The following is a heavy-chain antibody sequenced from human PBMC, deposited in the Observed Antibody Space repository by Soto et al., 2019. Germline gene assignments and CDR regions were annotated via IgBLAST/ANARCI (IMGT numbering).Heavy chain of an antibody. Sequence: QVQLVESGGGVVQPGRSLRPSCAASGFTFSSYGMHWVRQAPGKGLEWVAVISYDGSNKYYADSVKGRFTISRDNSKNTLYLQMNSLRAEDTAVYYCAKDLYGSGSYLGPYFDYWGQGTLVTVSS. CDR1: GFTFSSYG. J-gene: IGHJ4*02. CDR3: AKDLYGSGSYLGPYFDY. CDR2: ISYDGSNK. V-gene: IGHV3-30*18. D-gene: IGHD3-10*01.